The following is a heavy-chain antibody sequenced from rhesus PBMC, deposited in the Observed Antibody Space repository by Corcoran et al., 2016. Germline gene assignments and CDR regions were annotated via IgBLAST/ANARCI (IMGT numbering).Heavy chain of an antibody. CDR2: INPNDGNA. V-gene: IGHV1S9*01. D-gene: IGHD3-9*01. Sequence: QVQLVQSGAEVKKPGASVKLSCKASGYTFTNYYINWVRQAPGQVFEWMGWINPNDGNAGSAQKFQGRVTLTRDTSTSTACMELSSLRSEDTAIYYCTRPDDYGHYDSWGQGVLVTVSS. J-gene: IGHJ4*01. CDR1: GYTFTNYY. CDR3: TRPDDYGHYDS.